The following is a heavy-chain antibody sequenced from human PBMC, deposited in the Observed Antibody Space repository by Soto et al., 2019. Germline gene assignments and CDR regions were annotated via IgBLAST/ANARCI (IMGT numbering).Heavy chain of an antibody. CDR1: GFIVTSNY. J-gene: IGHJ4*02. CDR3: ARATTTSTNFEY. D-gene: IGHD4-17*01. Sequence: GGTLRPTCAASGFIVTSNYMSWFRQAPGKGLEWVSAIYSGGTTYYADSVKGRFTISRDNSKNTVYLQMNNLRAEDTALYYCARATTTSTNFEYWGQGALVTVSS. CDR2: IYSGGTT. V-gene: IGHV3-66*01.